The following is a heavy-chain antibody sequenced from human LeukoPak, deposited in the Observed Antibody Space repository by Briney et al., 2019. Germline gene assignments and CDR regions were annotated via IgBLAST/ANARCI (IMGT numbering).Heavy chain of an antibody. D-gene: IGHD1-1*01. Sequence: SETLSLTCAVYGVSFSGYYWSWIRQPPGKGLEWIGEINHSGSTNYNPSLKSRVTISVDTSKNQFSLKLSSVTAADTAAYYCAKTQLELSALDYWGQGTLVTVSS. J-gene: IGHJ4*02. CDR3: AKTQLELSALDY. CDR1: GVSFSGYY. V-gene: IGHV4-34*01. CDR2: INHSGST.